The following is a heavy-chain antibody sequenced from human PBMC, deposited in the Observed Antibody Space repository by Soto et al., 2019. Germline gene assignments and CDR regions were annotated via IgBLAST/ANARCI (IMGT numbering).Heavy chain of an antibody. D-gene: IGHD3-10*01. CDR2: ITDTGGDA. Sequence: EVQLLESGGDLKQPGGSLRLSCVASGLTFGSRAMSWVRQAPGEGLQWVSTITDTGGDAKYADSVRVRFVISTDNSKKTLYMQMTSLTAEVSAMYFCARGSTDSYSGSRIFDFWGRGTLVTVSS. J-gene: IGHJ4*02. CDR3: ARGSTDSYSGSRIFDF. V-gene: IGHV3-23*01. CDR1: GLTFGSRA.